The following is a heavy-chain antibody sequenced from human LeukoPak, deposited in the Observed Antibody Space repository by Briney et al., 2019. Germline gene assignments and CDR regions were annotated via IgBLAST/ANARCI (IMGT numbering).Heavy chain of an antibody. V-gene: IGHV4-59*01. CDR1: GGSIRSYY. CDR3: ASSRGAAGRHDNWFDP. Sequence: SETLSLTCTVSGGSIRSYYWSWIRQPPGKGREGIGYVFYSGSTNYSPSLKSRVTISVDTTKNQFSLNLRSVTAADTAVYYCASSRGAAGRHDNWFDPWGQGTLVTVSS. J-gene: IGHJ5*02. D-gene: IGHD6-13*01. CDR2: VFYSGST.